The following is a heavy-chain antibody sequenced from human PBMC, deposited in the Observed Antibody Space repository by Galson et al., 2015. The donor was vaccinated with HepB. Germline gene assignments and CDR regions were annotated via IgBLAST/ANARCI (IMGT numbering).Heavy chain of an antibody. D-gene: IGHD1-26*01. CDR2: IYSGGST. CDR3: AREIPCGVFDY. Sequence: SLRLSCAASGFTVSSNYMSWVHQAPGKGLEWVSVIYSGGSTYYADSVKGRFTISRDNSKNTLYLQMNSLRAEDTAVYYCAREIPCGVFDYWGQGTLVTVSS. V-gene: IGHV3-66*02. CDR1: GFTVSSNY. J-gene: IGHJ4*02.